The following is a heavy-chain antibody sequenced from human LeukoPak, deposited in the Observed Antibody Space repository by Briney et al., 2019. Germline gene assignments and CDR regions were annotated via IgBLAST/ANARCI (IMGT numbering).Heavy chain of an antibody. D-gene: IGHD3-10*01. CDR1: GFTFSDYT. Sequence: GGSLRLSCAASGFTFSDYTMNWVRLAPGKGLEWVSSISGSSNYIYYADSVKGRFTISRGNAKNSLYLQMNSLRVEDTAIYYCARDRENVITMAPTVGSLWYYDLWGRGTLVTVSS. V-gene: IGHV3-21*04. J-gene: IGHJ2*01. CDR3: ARDRENVITMAPTVGSLWYYDL. CDR2: ISGSSNYI.